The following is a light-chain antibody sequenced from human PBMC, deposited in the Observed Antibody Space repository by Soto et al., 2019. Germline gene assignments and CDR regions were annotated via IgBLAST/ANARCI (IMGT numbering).Light chain of an antibody. J-gene: IGLJ2*01. V-gene: IGLV1-40*01. Sequence: QSVLTQPPSVSGAPGQRVTISCTWSSSNIGAGYDVHWYQQLPGTAPKLVIYGNRNRPSGVPDRFSGSKSGTSASRAITGLQAEDEADYYCQSYDSSLSGSKVVFGGGTKVTVL. CDR1: SSNIGAGYD. CDR2: GNR. CDR3: QSYDSSLSGSKVV.